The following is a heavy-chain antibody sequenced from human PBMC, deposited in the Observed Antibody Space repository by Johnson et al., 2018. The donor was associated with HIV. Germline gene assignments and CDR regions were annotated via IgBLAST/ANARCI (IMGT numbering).Heavy chain of an antibody. CDR1: GFTFSTYW. CDR3: ARDSPWELTAFDI. CDR2: IKQDGSEK. Sequence: VLLVESGGGVVQPGGSLRLSCAASGFTFSTYWMSWIRQTPGKGLEWVANIKQDGSEKYYVDSVKGRFTISRDNAKNSLYLQMNSLRAEDTAVYYCARDSPWELTAFDIWGQGTMVTVSS. V-gene: IGHV3-7*01. J-gene: IGHJ3*02. D-gene: IGHD1-26*01.